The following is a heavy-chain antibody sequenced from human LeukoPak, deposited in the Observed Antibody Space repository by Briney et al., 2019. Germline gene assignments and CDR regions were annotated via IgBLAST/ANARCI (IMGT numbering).Heavy chain of an antibody. V-gene: IGHV4-59*01. CDR3: ARGYYDSGGYSEPFDY. CDR1: GASMSSYY. Sequence: PSETQSLTCTVSGASMSSYYWSWMRQPPGKGLEWIGYIYYSGTTNYNPSLRSRVTLSVDTSKNQFSLKLSSVTAEDTAIYYCARGYYDSGGYSEPFDYWGQGTLVTVSS. D-gene: IGHD3-22*01. J-gene: IGHJ4*02. CDR2: IYYSGTT.